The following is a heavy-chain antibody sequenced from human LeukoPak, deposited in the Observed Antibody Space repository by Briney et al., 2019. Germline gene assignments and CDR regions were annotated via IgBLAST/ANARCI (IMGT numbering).Heavy chain of an antibody. Sequence: SETLSLTCTVSGGSISSSSYYWGWIRQPPGKGLEWIASIYYSGSTYYNPSLKSRVTISVDASKNQFSLKLSSVTAADTAVYYCARHSPANKWLVQNYYYMDVWGKGTTVTVSS. D-gene: IGHD6-19*01. CDR2: IYYSGST. J-gene: IGHJ6*03. CDR1: GGSISSSSYY. CDR3: ARHSPANKWLVQNYYYMDV. V-gene: IGHV4-39*01.